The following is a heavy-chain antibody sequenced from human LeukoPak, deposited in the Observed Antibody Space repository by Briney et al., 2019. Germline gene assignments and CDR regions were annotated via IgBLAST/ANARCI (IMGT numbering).Heavy chain of an antibody. CDR2: IYSDGST. V-gene: IGHV3-53*01. Sequence: GGSLRLSCAASGFTVRTDYMTWVRQAPGKGLEWVSIIYSDGSTYYADSMRGRSSISRDNSKNTVYLQMNSLRAEDTAVYYCTRSVSGSYPIVHWGQGTLVTVSS. CDR3: TRSVSGSYPIVH. CDR1: GFTVRTDY. J-gene: IGHJ4*02. D-gene: IGHD1-26*01.